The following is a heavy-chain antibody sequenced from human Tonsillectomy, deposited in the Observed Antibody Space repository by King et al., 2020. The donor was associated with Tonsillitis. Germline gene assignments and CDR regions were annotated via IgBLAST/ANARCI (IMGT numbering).Heavy chain of an antibody. CDR3: ARDYWGWSSVSPGFFDY. J-gene: IGHJ4*02. Sequence: VQLQQSGPGLVKPSQTLSLTCAISGDSVSSNSAAWNWIRQSPSRGLEWLGRTYYRAKWDNDYAVSVKSRITINPDTSKNQCYLQLNSVTPEDTALYYCARDYWGWSSVSPGFFDYWGQGTLVTVSS. CDR2: TYYRAKWDN. CDR1: GDSVSSNSAA. V-gene: IGHV6-1*01. D-gene: IGHD6-19*01.